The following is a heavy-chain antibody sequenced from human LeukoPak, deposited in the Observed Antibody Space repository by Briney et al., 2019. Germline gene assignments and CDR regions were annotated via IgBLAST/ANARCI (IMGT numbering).Heavy chain of an antibody. D-gene: IGHD3-22*01. J-gene: IGHJ4*02. CDR2: IREDGSNK. Sequence: RSGGSLRLSCAASGFTFSSYGMHWVRQAPGKGLEWVAFIREDGSNKYYADSVKGRFTISRHNSKNTLYLQMNSLRAEDTAVYYCAKDSASLVVDYYFDYWGQGTLVTVSS. CDR1: GFTFSSYG. V-gene: IGHV3-30*02. CDR3: AKDSASLVVDYYFDY.